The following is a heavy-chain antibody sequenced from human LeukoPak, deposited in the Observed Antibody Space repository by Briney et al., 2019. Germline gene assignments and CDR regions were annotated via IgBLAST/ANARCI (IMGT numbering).Heavy chain of an antibody. CDR2: INPNSGGT. D-gene: IGHD2/OR15-2a*01. J-gene: IGHJ4*02. Sequence: GASVNVSCKSSGYSFTDYYMHWVRQAPGQGLEWMGWINPNSGGTSYAQKFQGRVTMTRDTSISTAYVELSGLTSDDTAVYYCPRSFPVFVTTSTHFDYWGQGTPITVSS. CDR1: GYSFTDYY. V-gene: IGHV1-2*02. CDR3: PRSFPVFVTTSTHFDY.